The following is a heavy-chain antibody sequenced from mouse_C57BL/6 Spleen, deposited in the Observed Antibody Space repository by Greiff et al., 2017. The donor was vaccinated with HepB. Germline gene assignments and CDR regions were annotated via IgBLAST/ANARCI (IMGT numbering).Heavy chain of an antibody. CDR2: IYPGSGST. CDR1: GYTFTSYW. CDR3: ARDYDGYDGVFFDY. Sequence: VQLQQPGAELVKPGASVKMSCKASGYTFTSYWITWVKQRPGQGLEWIGDIYPGSGSTNYNEKFKSKATLTVDTSSSTAYMQLSSLTSEDSAVYYCARDYDGYDGVFFDYWGQGTTLTVSS. V-gene: IGHV1-55*01. D-gene: IGHD2-3*01. J-gene: IGHJ2*01.